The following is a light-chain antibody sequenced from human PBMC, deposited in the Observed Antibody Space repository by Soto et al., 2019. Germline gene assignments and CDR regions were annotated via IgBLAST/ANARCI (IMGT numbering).Light chain of an antibody. CDR1: QSINSD. CDR3: QQGHNWPLT. Sequence: EIVITQSPATLSLSTGERAALSCRASQSINSDLAWYQQKPGQPPRLLIYGASTRATGVPARFTGSESGSEFTLTISGLQSEDFAVYYCQQGHNWPLTFGQGTRLEI. V-gene: IGKV3-15*01. CDR2: GAS. J-gene: IGKJ2*01.